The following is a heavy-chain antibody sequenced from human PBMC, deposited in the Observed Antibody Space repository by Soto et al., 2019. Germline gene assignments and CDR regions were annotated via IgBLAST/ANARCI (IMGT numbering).Heavy chain of an antibody. J-gene: IGHJ6*02. V-gene: IGHV4-59*08. CDR2: IYKTGGT. CDR1: SDSSITHN. CDR3: VRQGIGNVHGLVDV. D-gene: IGHD1-1*01. Sequence: QVQQQESGPGLVKPSETLSLTCTVSSDSSITHNWSWIRQTPGKGLEWTGYIYKTGGTSYNSTVKTRVSISMNTSANQLSQKLSSVTAADTAVYYCVRQGIGNVHGLVDVWGQGTTVTVSS.